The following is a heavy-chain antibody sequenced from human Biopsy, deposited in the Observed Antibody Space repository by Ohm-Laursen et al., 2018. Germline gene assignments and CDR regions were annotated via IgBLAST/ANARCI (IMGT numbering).Heavy chain of an antibody. CDR2: ISPYIGDT. D-gene: IGHD3-3*01. V-gene: IGHV1-18*01. J-gene: IGHJ4*02. CDR3: ARDRWPHVTLLGLVVFDF. CDR1: GYTFTNYG. Sequence: GSSVKVSCKASGYTFTNYGISWVRQAPGQGLEWMGWISPYIGDTDYAQKLQGRVTMTTDTSTSTAYMDLRSLRSDDTAVYYCARDRWPHVTLLGLVVFDFWGQGTLVIVSS.